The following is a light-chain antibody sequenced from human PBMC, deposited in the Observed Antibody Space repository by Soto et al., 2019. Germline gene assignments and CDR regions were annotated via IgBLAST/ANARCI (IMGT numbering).Light chain of an antibody. CDR2: DAS. Sequence: EIEMTQSPATLSLSPGEEATLSCRASQSVSSNLAWYQQKPGQAPRLLIYDASTRATGIPARFSGSGSGTEFTLTISSLQSEDFAVYYCQQYNNWITFGQGTRLEIK. CDR1: QSVSSN. J-gene: IGKJ5*01. V-gene: IGKV3-15*01. CDR3: QQYNNWIT.